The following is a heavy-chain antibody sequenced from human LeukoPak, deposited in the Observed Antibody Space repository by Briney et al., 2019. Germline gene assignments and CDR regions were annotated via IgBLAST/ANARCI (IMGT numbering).Heavy chain of an antibody. D-gene: IGHD1-1*01. J-gene: IGHJ4*02. CDR1: GGSISSYY. Sequence: SETLSLTCTVSGGSISSYYWSWIRQPPGKGLEWIGDIYHSGSTNYNPSLQSRVTISVDTSRGHFSLKLSSATAADTAVYYCARGERLGPDFWGQGTLVTVSS. CDR3: ARGERLGPDF. CDR2: IYHSGST. V-gene: IGHV4-59*01.